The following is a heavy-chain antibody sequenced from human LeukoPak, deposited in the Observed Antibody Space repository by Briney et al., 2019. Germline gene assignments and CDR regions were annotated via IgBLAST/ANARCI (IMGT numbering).Heavy chain of an antibody. D-gene: IGHD6-19*01. CDR3: ARDLGESSGWWGDY. J-gene: IGHJ4*02. V-gene: IGHV3-20*04. Sequence: GGSLRLSCAASGFTFDDYGMSWVRQAPGKGLEWVSGINWNGGSTGYADSVKGRFTISRDNAKNSLYLQMNSLRAEDTALYYCARDLGESSGWWGDYWGQGTLVTVSS. CDR2: INWNGGST. CDR1: GFTFDDYG.